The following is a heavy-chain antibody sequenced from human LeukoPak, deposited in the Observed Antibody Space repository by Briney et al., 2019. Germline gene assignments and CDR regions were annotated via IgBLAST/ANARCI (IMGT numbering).Heavy chain of an antibody. CDR2: IWYDGSNK. J-gene: IGHJ4*02. V-gene: IGHV3-33*01. Sequence: PGGSLRLSCAASGFSFSSYGMHWVRQAPGQGLEWVAVIWYDGSNKYYADSVKGRFTISRDNSKNTLYLQMNSLRAEDTAVYYCARDPSDTAMVLPLDYWGQGTLVTVSS. CDR3: ARDPSDTAMVLPLDY. D-gene: IGHD5-18*01. CDR1: GFSFSSYG.